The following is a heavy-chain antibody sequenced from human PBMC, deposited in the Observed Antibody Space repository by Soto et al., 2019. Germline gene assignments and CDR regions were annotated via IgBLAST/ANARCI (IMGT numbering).Heavy chain of an antibody. Sequence: QVQLEQSGAEVKKPGASVKVSCKASGYTFTEYYIHWVRQAPEQGLVWMGWINPNSGGTKYAQKFQGWVTLTSDTSISPAYMELSSLKSDDTAVYYCARRLGGGGDYYYGMDVWGQGTTVTVSS. V-gene: IGHV1-2*04. CDR1: GYTFTEYY. J-gene: IGHJ6*02. D-gene: IGHD3-10*01. CDR2: INPNSGGT. CDR3: ARRLGGGGDYYYGMDV.